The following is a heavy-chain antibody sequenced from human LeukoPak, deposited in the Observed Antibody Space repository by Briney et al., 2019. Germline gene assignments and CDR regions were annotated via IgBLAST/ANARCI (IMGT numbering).Heavy chain of an antibody. J-gene: IGHJ4*02. CDR3: ARGLYGDPEGGDY. CDR2: INWSGGRT. D-gene: IGHD4-17*01. Sequence: PGGSLRLSCAASGFSFDDYGMSWVRQGPGKGLEWVSGINWSGGRTNYADSVKGRFTISRDNAKNSLYLKMNSLRAEDTALYYCARGLYGDPEGGDYWGQGTLVTVSS. CDR1: GFSFDDYG. V-gene: IGHV3-20*04.